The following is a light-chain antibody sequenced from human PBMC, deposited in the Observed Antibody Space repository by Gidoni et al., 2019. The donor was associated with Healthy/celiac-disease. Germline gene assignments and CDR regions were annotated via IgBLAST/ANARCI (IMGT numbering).Light chain of an antibody. V-gene: IGKV1-39*01. Sequence: DVQMTQPPSSLSASVGDRVTITCRASQSISSYLNWYQQKPGKAPTLLIYAASSLQSGVPSRFSGSGSGTDFTLTISSLQPEDFATYYCQQSYSTPFTFGPGTKVDIK. CDR3: QQSYSTPFT. J-gene: IGKJ3*01. CDR2: AAS. CDR1: QSISSY.